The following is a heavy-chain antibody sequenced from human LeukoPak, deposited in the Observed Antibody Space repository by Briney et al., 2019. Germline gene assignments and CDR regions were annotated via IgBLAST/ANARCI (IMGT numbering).Heavy chain of an antibody. Sequence: GGSLRLSCAASGFTFSSYSMNWVRQAPGKGLEWVSVKDNFGNTYYTDSVKGRFTISRDISKNTVYLQMKTLSAEDTAVYYCAGGSYYGSGSRPGYFDHWGQGTLVTVSS. V-gene: IGHV3-53*01. D-gene: IGHD3-10*01. CDR3: AGGSYYGSGSRPGYFDH. J-gene: IGHJ4*02. CDR2: KDNFGNT. CDR1: GFTFSSYS.